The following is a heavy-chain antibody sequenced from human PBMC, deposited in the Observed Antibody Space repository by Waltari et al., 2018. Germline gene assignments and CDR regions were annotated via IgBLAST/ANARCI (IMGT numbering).Heavy chain of an antibody. CDR1: GFSFSIYY. V-gene: IGHV3-7*03. CDR3: AREDNGGPDY. CDR2: IKQDGSEK. D-gene: IGHD2-8*01. Sequence: EVQLVESGGGLVQPGGSLRLSCAASGFSFSIYYMAWVRQAPGKGLEWVAHIKQDGSEKYYADSVKGRFTIYRDNADNSLYLQMNNLRVEDTAVYYCAREDNGGPDYWGQGTLVTVSS. J-gene: IGHJ4*02.